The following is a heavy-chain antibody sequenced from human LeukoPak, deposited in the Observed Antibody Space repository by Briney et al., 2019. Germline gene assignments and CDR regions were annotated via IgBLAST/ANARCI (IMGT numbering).Heavy chain of an antibody. D-gene: IGHD6-13*01. J-gene: IGHJ4*02. V-gene: IGHV1-8*01. CDR2: MDPKSGNT. CDR1: GYTFTDYD. CDR3: ARLSSSSWYYFDH. Sequence: ASVKVSCKPSGYTFTDYDINWVRQAPGQGREWVGWMDPKSGNTGLAQKFQGRVTLTSNTAITTAFMELTNLRSDDTAVYYCARLSSSSWYYFDHWGQGTLVTVSS.